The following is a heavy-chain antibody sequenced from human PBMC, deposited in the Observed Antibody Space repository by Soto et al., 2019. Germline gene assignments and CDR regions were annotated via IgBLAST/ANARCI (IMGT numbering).Heavy chain of an antibody. CDR3: ARGDVGGGSSWSFDY. Sequence: QVQLVQSGAEVKKPGSSVKVSCKASGGTFSSYAISWVRQAPGQGLEWMGGIIPIFGTANYAQKFQGRVTIAADESTSTDHMELGRLRSEDAAVYYCARGDVGGGSSWSFDYWGQGTLVTVSS. CDR1: GGTFSSYA. D-gene: IGHD1-26*01. CDR2: IIPIFGTA. J-gene: IGHJ4*02. V-gene: IGHV1-69*01.